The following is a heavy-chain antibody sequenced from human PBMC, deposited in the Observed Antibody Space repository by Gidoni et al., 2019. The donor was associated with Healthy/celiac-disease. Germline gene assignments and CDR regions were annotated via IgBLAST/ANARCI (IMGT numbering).Heavy chain of an antibody. CDR1: GFTFSSYW. CDR2: INQDGSEK. CDR3: ARVVVAATSYFDY. Sequence: EVQLVESGGGLVQPGGSLRLSCAASGFTFSSYWMSWVRQAPGKGLEWVANINQDGSEKYYVDSVKGRFTISRDDAKNSLYLQMNSLRAEDTAVYYCARVVVAATSYFDYWGQGTLVTVSS. D-gene: IGHD2-15*01. V-gene: IGHV3-7*01. J-gene: IGHJ4*02.